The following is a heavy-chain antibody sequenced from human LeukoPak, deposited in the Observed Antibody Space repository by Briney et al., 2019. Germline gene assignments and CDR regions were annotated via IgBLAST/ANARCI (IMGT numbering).Heavy chain of an antibody. Sequence: SETLSLTCAVYGGSISSYYWSWIRQPPGKGLEWIGYIYYSGSTNYNPSLKSRVTISVDTSKNQFSLKLSSVTAADTAVYYCAREVVVAATPDYYYYMDVWGKGTTVTVSS. CDR3: AREVVVAATPDYYYYMDV. J-gene: IGHJ6*03. V-gene: IGHV4-59*01. CDR2: IYYSGST. CDR1: GGSISSYY. D-gene: IGHD2-15*01.